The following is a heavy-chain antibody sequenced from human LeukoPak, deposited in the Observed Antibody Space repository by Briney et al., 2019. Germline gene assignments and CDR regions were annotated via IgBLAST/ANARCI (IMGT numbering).Heavy chain of an antibody. Sequence: GGSLRLSCAASGFTFDDYGMSWVRQAPGKGLVWVSCISSDGNVIRYADSVKGRFTISRDSAEDTLYLQMNSLRAEDTAVYYCARDQIGITGTSPFDYWGQGTLVTVSS. D-gene: IGHD1-7*01. CDR2: ISSDGNVI. V-gene: IGHV3-74*01. CDR3: ARDQIGITGTSPFDY. CDR1: GFTFDDYG. J-gene: IGHJ4*02.